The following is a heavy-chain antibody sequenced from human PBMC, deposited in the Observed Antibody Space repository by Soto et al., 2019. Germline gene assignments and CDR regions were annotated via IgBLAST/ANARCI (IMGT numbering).Heavy chain of an antibody. V-gene: IGHV3-30-3*01. CDR3: TFGSTWVSGGMDV. CDR2: ISYDGSNK. CDR1: GFTFSSYA. D-gene: IGHD3-10*01. Sequence: SLRLSCAASGFTFSSYAMHWVRQAPGKGLEWVAVISYDGSNKYYADSVKGRFTISRDNSKNTLYLQMNSLRAEDTAVYYPTFGSTWVSGGMDVWGQGTTVTVSS. J-gene: IGHJ6*02.